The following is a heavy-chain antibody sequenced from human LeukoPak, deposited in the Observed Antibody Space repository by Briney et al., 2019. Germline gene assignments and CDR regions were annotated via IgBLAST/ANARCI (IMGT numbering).Heavy chain of an antibody. Sequence: ASVKVSCKASGYTFTSYGISWVRQASGQGLEWMGWISAYNGNTNYAQKLQGRVTMTTDTSTSTAYMELRSLRSDDTAVYYCARPVVGATTSWFDPWGQGTLVTVSS. CDR1: GYTFTSYG. V-gene: IGHV1-18*01. CDR2: ISAYNGNT. CDR3: ARPVVGATTSWFDP. D-gene: IGHD1-26*01. J-gene: IGHJ5*02.